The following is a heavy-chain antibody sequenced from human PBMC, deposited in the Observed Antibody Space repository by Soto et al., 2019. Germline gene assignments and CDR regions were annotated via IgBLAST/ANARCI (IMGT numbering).Heavy chain of an antibody. V-gene: IGHV4-31*11. D-gene: IGHD2-2*02. J-gene: IGHJ5*02. Sequence: KTSGTXALSCAVCGVSMMIGGDDVSWIRQHPGNVLDWIGYIYYSGSTYYNPSLKSRVTISVDTSKNHFSMKLSSVTAADTAVYYCEREPYCSSTTCYNYHWFDHSGKATLVTAS. CDR2: IYYSGST. CDR1: GVSMMIGGDD. CDR3: EREPYCSSTTCYNYHWFDH.